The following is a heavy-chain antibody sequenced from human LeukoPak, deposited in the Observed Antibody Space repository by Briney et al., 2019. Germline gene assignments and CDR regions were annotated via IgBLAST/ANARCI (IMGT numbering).Heavy chain of an antibody. Sequence: PGGSLRLSCAASGFIFSSYSMNWVRQAPGKGLEWVSSISSSSSYMYYADSVKGRFTISRDNAKNSLYLQMNSLRAEDTAVYYCARDLPAPYDSSGYSDYWGQGTLVTVSS. V-gene: IGHV3-21*01. CDR1: GFIFSSYS. J-gene: IGHJ4*02. CDR2: ISSSSSYM. D-gene: IGHD3-22*01. CDR3: ARDLPAPYDSSGYSDY.